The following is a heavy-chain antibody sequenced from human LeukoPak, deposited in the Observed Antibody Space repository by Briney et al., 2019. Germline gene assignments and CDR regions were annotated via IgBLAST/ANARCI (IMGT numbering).Heavy chain of an antibody. V-gene: IGHV3-48*03. D-gene: IGHD3-10*01. Sequence: PGGSLRLSCAASGFTFSSYEMHWVRQAPGKALEWVSYISRSGVTIYYADSVKGRFTISRDNAKNSVYLQMNSLRAEDTAVYFCARTPDYYDSGSYSNIYYYYGMDVWGQGTTVTVSS. CDR2: ISRSGVTI. CDR1: GFTFSSYE. CDR3: ARTPDYYDSGSYSNIYYYYGMDV. J-gene: IGHJ6*02.